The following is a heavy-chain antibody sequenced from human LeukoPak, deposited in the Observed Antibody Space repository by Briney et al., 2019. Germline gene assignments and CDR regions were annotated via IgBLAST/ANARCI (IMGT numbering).Heavy chain of an antibody. D-gene: IGHD3-10*01. J-gene: IGHJ4*02. CDR2: INPSDGST. Sequence: ASVKVSCKASGYTFTTYYMHWVRQAPGQGLEWIGIINPSDGSTTYAQRFQGRVTVTRDTSTSTVYMELSSLRSEDTAVYYCARHRGAGEYPFDYWGQGTLVTVAS. V-gene: IGHV1-46*01. CDR1: GYTFTTYY. CDR3: ARHRGAGEYPFDY.